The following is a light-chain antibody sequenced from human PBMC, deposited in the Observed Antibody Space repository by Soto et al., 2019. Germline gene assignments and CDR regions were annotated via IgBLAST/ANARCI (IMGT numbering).Light chain of an antibody. CDR1: QSVSSNY. J-gene: IGKJ1*01. CDR3: QQYGSSGT. CDR2: AAS. Sequence: EIVLTQSPGTLSLSPGERATLSCRASQSVSSNYLGWYQQKPGQAPRLLIYAASSRATGIPDRFSGSGSGTDFTLTISRLEPEDFAVYYCQQYGSSGTFGQGTKVDIK. V-gene: IGKV3-20*01.